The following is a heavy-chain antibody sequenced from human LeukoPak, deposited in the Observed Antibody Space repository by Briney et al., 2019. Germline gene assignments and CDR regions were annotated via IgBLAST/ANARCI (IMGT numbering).Heavy chain of an antibody. J-gene: IGHJ4*02. V-gene: IGHV4-30-2*01. CDR3: ARVGAVAGLDY. CDR2: IYHSGST. D-gene: IGHD6-19*01. Sequence: SETLSLTCTVSGGSISSGGYYWSWIRQPPGKGLEWIGYIYHSGSTYYNPSLKSRVTISVDTSKNQFSLKLSCVTAADTAVYYCARVGAVAGLDYWGQGTLVTVSS. CDR1: GGSISSGGYY.